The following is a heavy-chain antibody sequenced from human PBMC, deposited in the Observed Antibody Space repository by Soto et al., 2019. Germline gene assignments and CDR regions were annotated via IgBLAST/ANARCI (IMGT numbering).Heavy chain of an antibody. CDR3: TVTTNYYYYGMDV. J-gene: IGHJ6*02. CDR2: IYPGDSDT. Sequence: GESLKISCKGSGYSFTSYWIGWVRQMPGKGLEWMGIIYPGDSDTRYSPSFQGQVTISADKSISTAYLQWSSLKASDTAMYYCTVTTNYYYYGMDVWGQGTTVTVSS. D-gene: IGHD4-4*01. CDR1: GYSFTSYW. V-gene: IGHV5-51*01.